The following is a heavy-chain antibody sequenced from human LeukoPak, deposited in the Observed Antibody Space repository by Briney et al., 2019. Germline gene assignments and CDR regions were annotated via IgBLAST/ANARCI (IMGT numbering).Heavy chain of an antibody. Sequence: GGSLRLSYAASGFTFSSYSMNWVRQAPGKGLEWVSSISSSSSYIYYADSVKGRFTISRDNAKNSLYLQMNSLRAEGTAVYYCARNVGDGYNHQEVDYWGQGTLVTVSS. D-gene: IGHD5-24*01. CDR1: GFTFSSYS. CDR2: ISSSSSYI. V-gene: IGHV3-21*01. J-gene: IGHJ4*02. CDR3: ARNVGDGYNHQEVDY.